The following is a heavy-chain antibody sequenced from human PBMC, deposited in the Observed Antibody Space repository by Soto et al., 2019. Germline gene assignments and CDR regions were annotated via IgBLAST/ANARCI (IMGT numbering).Heavy chain of an antibody. CDR2: IYHSGSS. V-gene: IGHV4-30-2*01. Sequence: QLQLQESGSGLVQPSQTLSLTCAVSGGSISSGGYSWSWIRQPPGKGLEWIGYIYHSGSSYYNPSLKSRVTISVDRSKNQCSLKLSSVTAADTAVYYCARVVRPTVTTYHFDYWGQGTLVTVSS. J-gene: IGHJ4*02. D-gene: IGHD4-17*01. CDR3: ARVVRPTVTTYHFDY. CDR1: GGSISSGGYS.